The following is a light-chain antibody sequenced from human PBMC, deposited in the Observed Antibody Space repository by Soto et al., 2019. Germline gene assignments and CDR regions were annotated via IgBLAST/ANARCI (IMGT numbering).Light chain of an antibody. J-gene: IGKJ1*01. CDR1: QNIKTY. Sequence: DIQMTQSPSSLSASVGDSVTITCRASQNIKTYLNWYQQKPGKAPNLLIYAASSLHSGVPSRFSGSGSGTDFTLTISSLQPEDFANYYCQQSFSYPPWTFGKGTKVDIX. CDR3: QQSFSYPPWT. V-gene: IGKV1-39*01. CDR2: AAS.